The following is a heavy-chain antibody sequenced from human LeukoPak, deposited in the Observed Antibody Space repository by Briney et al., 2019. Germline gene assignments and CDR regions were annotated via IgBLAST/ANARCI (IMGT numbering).Heavy chain of an antibody. CDR3: ARTFRSYYFDY. Sequence: PGGSLRLSCAASGFAFSSYWMSWVRQAPGKGLEWVANIKQDGSEKYYVDSVKGRFTISRDNAKNSLYLQMNSLRAEDTAVYYCARTFRSYYFDYWGQGTLVTVSS. J-gene: IGHJ4*02. V-gene: IGHV3-7*01. D-gene: IGHD1-26*01. CDR1: GFAFSSYW. CDR2: IKQDGSEK.